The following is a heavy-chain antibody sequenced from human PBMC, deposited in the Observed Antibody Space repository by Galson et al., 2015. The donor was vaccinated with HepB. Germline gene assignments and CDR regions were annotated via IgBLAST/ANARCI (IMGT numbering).Heavy chain of an antibody. J-gene: IGHJ6*01. D-gene: IGHD5-18*01. CDR2: IVVGSGNT. CDR3: SADAPYRNGGDYSYTVAMGV. CDR1: GFTFINSA. Sequence: SVTVSCKASGFTFINSALQWVRQARGQRLEWVGWIVVGSGNTNYAQKFQERVTITRDMSTSTAYMELSSLRSEDTAVYYCSADAPYRNGGDYSYTVAMGVGGQGTTVSVSA. V-gene: IGHV1-58*01.